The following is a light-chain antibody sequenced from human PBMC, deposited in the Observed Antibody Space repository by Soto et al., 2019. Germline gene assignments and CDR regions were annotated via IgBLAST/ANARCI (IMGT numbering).Light chain of an antibody. CDR2: EVS. CDR1: ISDVGGYNY. V-gene: IGLV2-14*01. CDR3: SSYTSSSAYV. Sequence: QSLLTHPSSVSVSPGQSITISCTGTISDVGGYNYVSWYQQHSGKAPKLMIHEVSNRPSGVSNRFSGSKSGNTASLTISGLQAEDEADYYCSSYTSSSAYVFGIGTNVTV. J-gene: IGLJ1*01.